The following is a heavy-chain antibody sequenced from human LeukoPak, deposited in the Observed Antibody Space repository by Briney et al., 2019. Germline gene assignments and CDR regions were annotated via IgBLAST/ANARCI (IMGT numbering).Heavy chain of an antibody. D-gene: IGHD3-10*01. CDR2: ISCSGGST. Sequence: GGSLRLSCAASGFTFSSYAMSWVRQAPGKGLEWVSAISCSGGSTYYADSVKGRFTISRDNSKNTLYLQMNSLRAEDTAVYYCAKGEGYYGSGSYFWGQGTLVTVSS. V-gene: IGHV3-23*01. J-gene: IGHJ4*02. CDR1: GFTFSSYA. CDR3: AKGEGYYGSGSYF.